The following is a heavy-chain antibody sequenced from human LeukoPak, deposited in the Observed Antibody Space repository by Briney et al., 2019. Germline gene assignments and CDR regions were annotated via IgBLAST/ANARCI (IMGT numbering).Heavy chain of an antibody. V-gene: IGHV4-38-2*02. CDR3: AIRIAAAGSRRTFDI. J-gene: IGHJ3*02. Sequence: SETLSLTCTVSGYSISSGYYWGWIRQPPGKGLEWIGSIYHSGSTYYNPSLKSRVTISVDTSKNQFSLKLSSVTAADTAVYYCAIRIAAAGSRRTFDIWGQGTMVTVSS. D-gene: IGHD6-13*01. CDR2: IYHSGST. CDR1: GYSISSGYY.